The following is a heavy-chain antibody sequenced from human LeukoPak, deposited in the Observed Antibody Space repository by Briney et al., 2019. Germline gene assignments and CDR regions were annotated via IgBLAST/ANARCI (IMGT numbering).Heavy chain of an antibody. CDR1: GFTVSSNY. CDR2: IYSGGST. D-gene: IGHD6-19*01. Sequence: GGSLRLSCAASGFTVSSNYMSWVRQAPGKGLEWVSLIYSGGSTYYADSVKGRFTISRDNSKNTLYLQMNSLRAEDTAVYYCARGPYSSGWYFLDYWGQGTLVTVSS. CDR3: ARGPYSSGWYFLDY. V-gene: IGHV3-66*01. J-gene: IGHJ4*02.